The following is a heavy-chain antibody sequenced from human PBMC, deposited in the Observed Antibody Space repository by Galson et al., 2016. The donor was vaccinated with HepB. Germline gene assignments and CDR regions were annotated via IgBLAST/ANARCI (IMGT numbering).Heavy chain of an antibody. D-gene: IGHD3-9*01. J-gene: IGHJ4*02. CDR1: GFTFSSYA. CDR2: ISYDGSNK. Sequence: SLRLSCAASGFTFSSYAMHWVRQAPGKGLEWVAVISYDGSNKYYADSVKGRFTISRDNSKSTLYLQMISLRAEDTAVYYCARDRRRYFDWFVLWGQGTLVTVSS. CDR3: ARDRRRYFDWFVL. V-gene: IGHV3-30-3*01.